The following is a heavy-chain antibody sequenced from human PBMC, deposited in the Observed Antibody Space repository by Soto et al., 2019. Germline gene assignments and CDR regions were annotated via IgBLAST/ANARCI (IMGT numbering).Heavy chain of an antibody. Sequence: QVQLVQSGAEVRKPGSSVKVSCKISGGTFTNYVISWLRQAPGQGLEWMGGLIPIFGAANLAQKFQGRVTITADESTSTVNIELSSLTSEDTAVYYCARGSSSPNFDPWGQGTLVTVSS. D-gene: IGHD6-6*01. CDR3: ARGSSSPNFDP. J-gene: IGHJ5*02. CDR1: GGTFTNYV. CDR2: LIPIFGAA. V-gene: IGHV1-69*01.